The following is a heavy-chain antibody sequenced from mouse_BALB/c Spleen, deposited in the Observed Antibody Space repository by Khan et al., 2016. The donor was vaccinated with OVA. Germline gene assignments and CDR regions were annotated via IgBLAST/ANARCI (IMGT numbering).Heavy chain of an antibody. CDR3: ARGGKFAY. J-gene: IGHJ3*01. CDR2: ISTYYGDA. Sequence: QGQLQQPGAELVRPGVSVKISCKVFGYNFTDYAMHWVKQSHAKGLEWIGVISTYYGDADYSQKFKGKATMTVDRSYSTAYLELARLTSEDSARHLCARGGKFAYWGQGTLVTVSA. V-gene: IGHV1S137*01. D-gene: IGHD1-1*02. CDR1: GYNFTDYA.